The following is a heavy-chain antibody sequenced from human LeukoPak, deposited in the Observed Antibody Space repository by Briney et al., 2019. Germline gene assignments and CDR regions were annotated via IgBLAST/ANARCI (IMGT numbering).Heavy chain of an antibody. V-gene: IGHV3-11*01. J-gene: IGHJ4*02. Sequence: PGGSLRLSCAASKFTFSDYYMSWLRQAPGKGLEWVSYISASGPTLLYADSVKGRFTISRDNAKNSLYLQMNSLRVEDTAVYYCAREGRTSVDYWGQGTLVTVSS. CDR2: ISASGPTL. D-gene: IGHD2-2*01. CDR3: AREGRTSVDY. CDR1: KFTFSDYY.